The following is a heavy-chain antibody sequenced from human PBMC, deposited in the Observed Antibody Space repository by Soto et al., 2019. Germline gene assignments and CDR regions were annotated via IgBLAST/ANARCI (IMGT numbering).Heavy chain of an antibody. Sequence: EVQLLESGGGLVQPGGSLRLSCAASGFTFSSYAMRWVRQAPVKGLEWVSAISGSADSTYYADSVKGRFTISSDNSKNTLYLQMNSLRAEDTAVYYCARRGSGSYYDYWGQGTLVTVSS. D-gene: IGHD1-26*01. CDR2: ISGSADST. V-gene: IGHV3-23*01. CDR1: GFTFSSYA. CDR3: ARRGSGSYYDY. J-gene: IGHJ4*02.